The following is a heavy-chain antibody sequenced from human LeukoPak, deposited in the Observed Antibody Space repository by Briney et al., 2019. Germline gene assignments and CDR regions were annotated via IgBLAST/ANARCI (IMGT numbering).Heavy chain of an antibody. D-gene: IGHD4-17*01. CDR2: ISGSGGGT. CDR3: AKALNGDYGGRADY. J-gene: IGHJ4*02. Sequence: GGSLRLSCAASGFTFSSYAMSWVRQAPGKGLEWVSAISGSGGGTYYADSVKGRFTISRDNSKNTLYLQMNSLRAEDTAVYYCAKALNGDYGGRADYWGQGTLVTVSS. CDR1: GFTFSSYA. V-gene: IGHV3-23*01.